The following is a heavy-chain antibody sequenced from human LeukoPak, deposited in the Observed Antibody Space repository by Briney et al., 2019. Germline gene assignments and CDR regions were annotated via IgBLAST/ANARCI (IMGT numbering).Heavy chain of an antibody. J-gene: IGHJ4*02. CDR2: INPSGGST. CDR3: ASLSYDFDY. CDR1: GGTFSSYA. V-gene: IGHV1-46*01. D-gene: IGHD1-26*01. Sequence: ASVKVSCKASGGTFSSYAISWVRQAPGQGLEWMGIINPSGGSTSYTQKFQGRVTMTRDMSTSTVYMELSSLRSEDTAVYYCASLSYDFDYWGQGTLVTVSS.